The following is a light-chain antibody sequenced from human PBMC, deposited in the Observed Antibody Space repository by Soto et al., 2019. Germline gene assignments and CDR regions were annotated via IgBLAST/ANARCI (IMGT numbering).Light chain of an antibody. CDR1: SSNIGNNP. CDR2: DSN. CDR3: GTWDDSLSVVV. V-gene: IGLV1-51*01. Sequence: QAVVTQPPSVSAAPGQKVTISCSGSSSNIGNNPLSWYQQVPGAAPKLLIYDSNKRPSGIPDRFSGSKSGTSATLGITGLQTGDEADYYCGTWDDSLSVVVFGGGTKLTVL. J-gene: IGLJ2*01.